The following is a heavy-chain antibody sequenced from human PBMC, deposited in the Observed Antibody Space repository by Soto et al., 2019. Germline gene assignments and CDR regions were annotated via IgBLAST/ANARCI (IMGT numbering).Heavy chain of an antibody. D-gene: IGHD5-18*01. Sequence: ASVKVSCKASGFTFTSSAVQWVRQARGQRLEWIGWIVVGSGNTNYAQKFQERVTITRDMSTSTAYMELSSLRSEDTAVYYCAAFRSGRPLGGYSPIDYWGQGTLVTVSS. CDR2: IVVGSGNT. J-gene: IGHJ4*02. CDR1: GFTFTSSA. V-gene: IGHV1-58*01. CDR3: AAFRSGRPLGGYSPIDY.